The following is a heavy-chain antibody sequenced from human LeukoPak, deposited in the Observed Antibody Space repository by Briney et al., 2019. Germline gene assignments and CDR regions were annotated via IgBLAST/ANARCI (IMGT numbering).Heavy chain of an antibody. D-gene: IGHD7-27*01. V-gene: IGHV3-48*03. CDR3: ASVAQLGNDY. CDR1: GFTFSSYE. Sequence: GGSLRLSCAASGFTFSSYEMNWVRQAPGKGLEWVSYISSSGSTIYYADSVKGRFTISRDNAKNSLYLQMNSLRAEDTAVYYCASVAQLGNDYWGQGTLVTVSS. J-gene: IGHJ4*02. CDR2: ISSSGSTI.